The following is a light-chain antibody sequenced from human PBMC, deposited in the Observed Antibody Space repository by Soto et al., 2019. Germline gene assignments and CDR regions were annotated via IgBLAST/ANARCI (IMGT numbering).Light chain of an antibody. CDR3: EHDNSAPLT. V-gene: IGKV1-12*01. CDR1: QGISNW. Sequence: DIPMTQSPSSVSASVGDRVSITCRASQGISNWLAWYQQKPGRAPKLLISTGSSLQSGLPSRFSGTGSGTDFTRTISTLQTEEVATYYCEHDNSAPLTVGVGTKVEV. J-gene: IGKJ4*01. CDR2: TGS.